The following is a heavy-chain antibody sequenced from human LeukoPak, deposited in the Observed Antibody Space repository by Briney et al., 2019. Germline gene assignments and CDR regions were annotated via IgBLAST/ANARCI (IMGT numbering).Heavy chain of an antibody. J-gene: IGHJ3*02. V-gene: IGHV3-23*01. CDR3: AELSLTGPTLHAFDI. Sequence: GGSLRLSCAVSGFNFTDAAMTWVGKAPGKGLEWVWLITSSGRNTYYTDSVRGRFTISINNPKKTLSLQMNSLRAEDTPVYYCAELSLTGPTLHAFDISGQGTMVTVSS. D-gene: IGHD3-9*01. CDR2: ITSSGRNT. CDR1: GFNFTDAA.